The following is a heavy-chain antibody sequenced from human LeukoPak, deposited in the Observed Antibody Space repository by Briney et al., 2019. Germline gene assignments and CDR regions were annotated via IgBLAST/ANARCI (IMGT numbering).Heavy chain of an antibody. CDR3: AKGPLDYIHGTQYFDY. V-gene: IGHV3-23*01. CDR2: ISGNGGTT. CDR1: GFTFSIYG. J-gene: IGHJ4*02. Sequence: GSLRLSCTTSGFTFSIYGMSWVRQAPGKGLEWVSGISGNGGTTNYATSVKGRFTISRDYSKNTLFLQMNSLRADDTALYYCAKGPLDYIHGTQYFDYWGRGTLVTVSS. D-gene: IGHD4-11*01.